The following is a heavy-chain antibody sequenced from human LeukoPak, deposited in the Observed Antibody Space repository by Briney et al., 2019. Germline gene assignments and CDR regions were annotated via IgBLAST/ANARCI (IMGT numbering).Heavy chain of an antibody. J-gene: IGHJ4*02. CDR2: ISHSGST. CDR1: GGSFSGYY. Sequence: SETLSLTCAVYGGSFSGYYWSWIRQPPGKGLEWIGEISHSGSTNYNPSLKSRVTISVDTSKNQFSLKLSSVTAADTAVYYCAGGPYYRNHFDYWGQGTLVTVSS. V-gene: IGHV4-34*01. D-gene: IGHD3-10*01. CDR3: AGGPYYRNHFDY.